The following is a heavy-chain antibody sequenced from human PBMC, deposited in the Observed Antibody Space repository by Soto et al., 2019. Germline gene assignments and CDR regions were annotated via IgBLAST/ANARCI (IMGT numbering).Heavy chain of an antibody. CDR3: AKDDGRRSWYVPASLDP. Sequence: GGSLRHSCAASGFTFSSYGMHWVRQAPGKGLEWVAVISYDGSNKYYADSVKGRFTISRENSKNTLYLQMNSLRAEDTAVYYCAKDDGRRSWYVPASLDPWGQGTLVTVSS. CDR1: GFTFSSYG. D-gene: IGHD6-13*01. J-gene: IGHJ5*01. CDR2: ISYDGSNK. V-gene: IGHV3-30*18.